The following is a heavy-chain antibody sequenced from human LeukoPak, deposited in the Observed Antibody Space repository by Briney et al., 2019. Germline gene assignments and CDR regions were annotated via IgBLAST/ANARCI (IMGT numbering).Heavy chain of an antibody. V-gene: IGHV3-23*01. CDR3: AKAAGIVGASGYFDY. J-gene: IGHJ4*02. D-gene: IGHD1-26*01. Sequence: GGSLRLSCAASGFTFSSYAMSWVRQAPGKGLEWVSAISGSGGSTYYAESVKGRFTISRDNSKNTLYLQMNSLRAEDTAVYYCAKAAGIVGASGYFDYWGQGTQVTVSS. CDR2: ISGSGGST. CDR1: GFTFSSYA.